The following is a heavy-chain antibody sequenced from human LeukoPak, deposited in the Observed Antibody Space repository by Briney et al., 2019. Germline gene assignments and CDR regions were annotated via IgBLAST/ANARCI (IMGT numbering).Heavy chain of an antibody. D-gene: IGHD6-19*01. CDR3: ARQLRGEAVAGHLQPFDY. V-gene: IGHV4-39*01. CDR2: LYYTGST. CDR1: GDFVDSSGYC. Sequence: SETLSLTCTVSGDFVDSSGYCWGWIRQPPGKGLEWIGSLYYTGSTNYNPSLKSRVTISVDTSKNQFSLKLSSVTAADTAVYFCARQLRGEAVAGHLQPFDYWGQGTLVTVSS. J-gene: IGHJ4*02.